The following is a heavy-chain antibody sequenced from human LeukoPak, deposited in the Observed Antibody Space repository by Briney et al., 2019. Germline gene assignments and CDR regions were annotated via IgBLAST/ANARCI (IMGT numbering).Heavy chain of an antibody. Sequence: GGSLRLSCVVSGFTFSTYWMSWVRQAPGKGLEWVSYISSSGSTIYYADSVKGRFTISRDNAKNSLYLQMNSLRAEDTAVYYCARAIGEGDAFDIWGQGTMVTVSS. D-gene: IGHD5-24*01. J-gene: IGHJ3*02. CDR2: ISSSGSTI. V-gene: IGHV3-11*01. CDR3: ARAIGEGDAFDI. CDR1: GFTFSTYW.